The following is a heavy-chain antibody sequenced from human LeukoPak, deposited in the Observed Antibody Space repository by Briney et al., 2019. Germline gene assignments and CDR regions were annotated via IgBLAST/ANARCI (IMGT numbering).Heavy chain of an antibody. CDR2: ISSSGSTI. CDR1: GFTFSDYY. Sequence: PGGSLRLSRAASGFTFSDYYMSWIRQAPGKGLEWVSYISSSGSTIYYADSVKGRFTISRDNAKNSLYLQMNSLTAEDTAVYYCARDYTYCSGSRCYDRFDYWGQGIRVTVSS. J-gene: IGHJ4*02. D-gene: IGHD2-15*01. V-gene: IGHV3-11*04. CDR3: ARDYTYCSGSRCYDRFDY.